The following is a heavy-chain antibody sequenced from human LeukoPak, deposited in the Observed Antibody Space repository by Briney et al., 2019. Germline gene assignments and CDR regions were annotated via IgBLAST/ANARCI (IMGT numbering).Heavy chain of an antibody. CDR3: AKGGYYDSSGYYDRREYFQH. V-gene: IGHV3-30*02. Sequence: GGSLRLSCAASGFTFSSYGMHWVRQAPGKGLEWVAFIRYDGSNKYYADSVKGRFTISRDNSKNTLYLQMNSLGAEDTAVYYCAKGGYYDSSGYYDRREYFQHWGQGTLVTVSS. J-gene: IGHJ1*01. D-gene: IGHD3-22*01. CDR1: GFTFSSYG. CDR2: IRYDGSNK.